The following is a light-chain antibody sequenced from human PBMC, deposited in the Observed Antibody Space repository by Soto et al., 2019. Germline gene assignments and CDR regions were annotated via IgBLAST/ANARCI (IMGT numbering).Light chain of an antibody. J-gene: IGLJ3*02. Sequence: QSVLTQSSSASASLGSSVKLTCTLSSGHSSYIIAWHQQQPGKAPRYLMKLEGSGSYNKGSGVPDRFSGSSSGADRYLTISNRHFEDEADYYCETWDSNTRVFGGGTQLTVL. CDR2: LEGSGSY. CDR1: SGHSSYI. V-gene: IGLV4-60*02. CDR3: ETWDSNTRV.